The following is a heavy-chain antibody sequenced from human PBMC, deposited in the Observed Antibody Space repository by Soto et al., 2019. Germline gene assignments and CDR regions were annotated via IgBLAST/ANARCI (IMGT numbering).Heavy chain of an antibody. CDR1: GGSISSSSYY. D-gene: IGHD2-2*01. CDR3: ARHCSSTSPHGDAFDI. J-gene: IGHJ3*02. CDR2: IYYSGST. Sequence: QLQLQESGPGLVKPSETLSLTCTVSGGSISSSSYYWGWIRQPPGKGLEWIGSIYYSGSTYYNPSLKSRVTISVDTSKNQFSLKLSSVTAADTAVYYCARHCSSTSPHGDAFDIWGQGTMVTVSS. V-gene: IGHV4-39*01.